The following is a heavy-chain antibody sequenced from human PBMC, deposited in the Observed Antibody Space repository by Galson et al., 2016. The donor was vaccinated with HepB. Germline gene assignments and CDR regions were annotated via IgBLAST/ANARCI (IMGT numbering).Heavy chain of an antibody. D-gene: IGHD3-16*01. V-gene: IGHV4-31*03. CDR1: GGSITSGGYF. CDR3: AKDLRGSYGAFDV. Sequence: TLSLTCTVSGGSITSGGYFWSWIRHRPGKGLEWIGYMHDSNNKKNNPSLESRVSISVDPSKSQISLKLRSVTAADTAMYYCAKDLRGSYGAFDVWGQGTVVTISS. CDR2: MHDSNNK. J-gene: IGHJ3*01.